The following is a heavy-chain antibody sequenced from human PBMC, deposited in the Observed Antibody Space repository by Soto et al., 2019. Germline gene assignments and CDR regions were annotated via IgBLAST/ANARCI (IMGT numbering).Heavy chain of an antibody. CDR3: ARDFTDSSGPTLGMGV. D-gene: IGHD6-19*01. CDR1: DSISTYY. Sequence: PSETLSLTCTVDSISTYYWNWIRQPPGKGLEWIGYIYHSGSTYYNPSLKSRVTISVDTSKDQFSLKLSSVTAADTAVYYCARDFTDSSGPTLGMGVWGQGTTVTVSS. CDR2: IYHSGST. J-gene: IGHJ6*02. V-gene: IGHV4-59*06.